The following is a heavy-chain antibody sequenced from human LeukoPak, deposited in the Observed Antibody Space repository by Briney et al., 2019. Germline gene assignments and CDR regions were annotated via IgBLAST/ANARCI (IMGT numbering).Heavy chain of an antibody. V-gene: IGHV4-4*07. CDR3: ARDQGWELPNWFDP. D-gene: IGHD1-26*01. Sequence: SETLSLTCTVSGGSISSYYWSWIRQPAGKGLEWIGRIYTSGSSNYNPSLKSRVTMSVDTSKNQFSLKLSSVTAADTAVYYCARDQGWELPNWFDPWGQGTLVTVSS. CDR2: IYTSGSS. CDR1: GGSISSYY. J-gene: IGHJ5*02.